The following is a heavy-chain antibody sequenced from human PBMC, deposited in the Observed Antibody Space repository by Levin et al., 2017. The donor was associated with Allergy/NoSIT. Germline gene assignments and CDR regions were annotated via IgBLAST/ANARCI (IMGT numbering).Heavy chain of an antibody. CDR3: AKGPGSEYSSRWYYFEY. J-gene: IGHJ4*02. CDR2: ILNDGSNK. V-gene: IGHV3-30*18. CDR1: GFTFSTYG. Sequence: GGSLRLSCAASGFTFSTYGMHWVRQAPGKGLEGVAVILNDGSNKYYADSVKGRFTISRDNSKNTLYLQMNSLRAEDTAVYYCAKGPGSEYSSRWYYFEYWGQGTLVTVSS. D-gene: IGHD6-13*01.